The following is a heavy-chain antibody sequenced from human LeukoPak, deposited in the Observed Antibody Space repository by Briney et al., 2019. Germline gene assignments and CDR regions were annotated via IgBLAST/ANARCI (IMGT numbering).Heavy chain of an antibody. CDR3: TKDPGLFTRGWDGNF. Sequence: GGSLRLSCAASGFTFSNYAISWVRQAPGKGLDWVSTIGGSGAKTFYADSVKGRFTISRDNSQNTVHLQMNALGAEDTAVYYCTKDPGLFTRGWDGNFWGQGTQVTVSS. D-gene: IGHD6-19*01. V-gene: IGHV3-23*01. CDR2: IGGSGAKT. J-gene: IGHJ4*02. CDR1: GFTFSNYA.